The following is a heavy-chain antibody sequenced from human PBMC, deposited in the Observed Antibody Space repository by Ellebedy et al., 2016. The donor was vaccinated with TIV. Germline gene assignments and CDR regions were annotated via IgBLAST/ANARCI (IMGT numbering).Heavy chain of an antibody. CDR2: IKSKTNGGTT. CDR3: TTVLPTIAGH. V-gene: IGHV3-15*07. J-gene: IGHJ4*02. CDR1: GFTFSNAW. D-gene: IGHD6-13*01. Sequence: GGSLRLXXAASGFTFSNAWMNWVRQAPGKGLEWVGRIKSKTNGGTTDYAAFVKGRFSISRDDSKNTMYLQMNSLKTEDTAMYYCTTVLPTIAGHWGQGTTVTVS.